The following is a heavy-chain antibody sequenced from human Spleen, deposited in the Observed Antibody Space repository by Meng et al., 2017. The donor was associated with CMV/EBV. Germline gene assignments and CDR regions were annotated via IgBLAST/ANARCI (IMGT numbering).Heavy chain of an antibody. J-gene: IGHJ4*02. CDR3: ARDRVVGATPLDY. Sequence: CKASGGTFNNYVMNWVRQAPGQGREWMGGIIHIFGTANYAQKFQGRVTMTTDTSTSTAYMELRSLRSDDTAVYYCARDRVVGATPLDYWGQGTLVTVSS. CDR1: GGTFNNYV. CDR2: IIHIFGTA. V-gene: IGHV1-69*05. D-gene: IGHD1-26*01.